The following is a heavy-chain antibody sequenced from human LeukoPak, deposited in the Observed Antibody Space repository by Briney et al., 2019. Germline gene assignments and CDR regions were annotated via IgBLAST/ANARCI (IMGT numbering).Heavy chain of an antibody. CDR2: ISTGSSII. CDR1: GFPFSTSC. V-gene: IGHV3-48*01. J-gene: IGHJ4*02. D-gene: IGHD3-16*01. Sequence: PGGSLRLSCEASGFPFSTSCMHWVRRAPGKGLDWISYISTGSSIIHYADSVQGRFTISRDDGKNSLYLQMNSLRVEDTAVFHSVTDWPVWWGQGILVTVSS. CDR3: VTDWPVW.